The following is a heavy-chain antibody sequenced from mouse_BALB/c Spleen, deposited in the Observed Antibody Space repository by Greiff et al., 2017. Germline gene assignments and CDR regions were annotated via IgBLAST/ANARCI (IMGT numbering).Heavy chain of an antibody. CDR2: INPNNGGT. Sequence: VQLQQSGPELVKPGASVKIPCKASGYTFTDYNMDWVKQSHGKSLEWIGDINPNNGGTIYNQKFKGKATLTVDKSSSTAYMELSSLTSEDSAVYYCTRRGSLYYYAMDDWGQGTSVTVSS. V-gene: IGHV1-18*01. CDR1: GYTFTDYN. CDR3: TRRGSLYYYAMDD. J-gene: IGHJ4*01. D-gene: IGHD6-5*01.